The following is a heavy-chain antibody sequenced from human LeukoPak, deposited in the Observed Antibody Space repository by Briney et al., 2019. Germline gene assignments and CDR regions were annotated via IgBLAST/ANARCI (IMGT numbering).Heavy chain of an antibody. CDR2: ISSSSSYI. CDR3: ARGSRGYSYGD. Sequence: GSLSLSCAASGFTFSSYSMTWVRPAPGKGLEWVSSISSSSSYIYYADSVKGRFTISRDNAKNSLYLQMNSLRAEDTAVYYCARGSRGYSYGDWGQGTLVTVSS. J-gene: IGHJ4*02. CDR1: GFTFSSYS. D-gene: IGHD5-18*01. V-gene: IGHV3-21*01.